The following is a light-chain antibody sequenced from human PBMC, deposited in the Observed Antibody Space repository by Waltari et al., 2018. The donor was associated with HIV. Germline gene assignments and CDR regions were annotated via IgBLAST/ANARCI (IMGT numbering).Light chain of an antibody. V-gene: IGLV2-11*01. CDR3: CAYAAGHVSYV. CDR1: TTDVGFYDY. CDR2: DVN. J-gene: IGLJ1*01. Sequence: QSALTQPPSVSGSPVQSVSISCSGPTTDVGFYDYVSWYQQYPGKAPKLIIFDVNLPPSGVPERFSGSKSGNTASLTISGLQTEDEADYFCCAYAAGHVSYVFGNGTAVAVL.